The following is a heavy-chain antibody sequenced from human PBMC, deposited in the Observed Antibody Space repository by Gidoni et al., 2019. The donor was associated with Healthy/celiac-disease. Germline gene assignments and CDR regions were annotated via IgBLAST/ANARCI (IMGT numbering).Heavy chain of an antibody. J-gene: IGHJ4*02. CDR3: ARGKYGDYLDY. D-gene: IGHD4-17*01. CDR2: ISYDGSNK. CDR1: GFPFSSYA. V-gene: IGHV3-30*04. Sequence: QGQLVDSGGGVAKPGRPRTLSVSAPGFPFSSYAMHWFRQAPGKGLEWVAVISYDGSNKYYADSVKGRFTISRDNSKNTLYLQMNSLRAEDTAVYYCARGKYGDYLDYWGQGTLVTVSS.